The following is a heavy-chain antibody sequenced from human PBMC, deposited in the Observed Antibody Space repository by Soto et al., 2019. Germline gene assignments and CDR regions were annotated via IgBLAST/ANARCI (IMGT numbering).Heavy chain of an antibody. CDR1: GFTFSDCG. CDR3: VKEQSSGYWRTADY. J-gene: IGHJ4*02. CDR2: VTYEETEI. D-gene: IGHD6-25*01. Sequence: QVQLVESGGGVVQPGRSLRLSCAASGFTFSDCGMHWFRQAPGKGLEWVAVVTYEETEIHYADSVRGRFTISRDNSKNMVYLQIDRLRVEDTAVYYCVKEQSSGYWRTADYWCQGPLITVSS. V-gene: IGHV3-30*18.